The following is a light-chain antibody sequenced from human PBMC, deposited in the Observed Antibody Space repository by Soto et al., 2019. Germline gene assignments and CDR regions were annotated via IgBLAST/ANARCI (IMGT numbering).Light chain of an antibody. CDR3: QQRYNWPPLT. Sequence: VLTQSQATLSLSPGERATLSCRASQGVSTYLAWYQQKPGQAPRLLIYDASNRATGVPARFSGSGSGTDFTLTISSLEPEDFAVYYCQQRYNWPPLTCGGGTKVEIK. CDR2: DAS. J-gene: IGKJ4*01. CDR1: QGVSTY. V-gene: IGKV3-11*01.